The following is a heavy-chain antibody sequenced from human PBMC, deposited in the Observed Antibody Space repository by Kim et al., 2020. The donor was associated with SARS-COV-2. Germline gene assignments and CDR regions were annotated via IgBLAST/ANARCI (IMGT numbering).Heavy chain of an antibody. CDR2: ISYSGST. Sequence: SETLSLTCTVSGGSISSYYWSWIRQPPGKGLEWIGYISYSGSTNYNPSLKSRVTISVDTSKNQFSLKLSSVTAADTAMYFCARQGTMTTVTTSFDYWGQGTLVTVSS. CDR1: GGSISSYY. CDR3: ARQGTMTTVTTSFDY. V-gene: IGHV4-59*08. J-gene: IGHJ4*02. D-gene: IGHD4-17*01.